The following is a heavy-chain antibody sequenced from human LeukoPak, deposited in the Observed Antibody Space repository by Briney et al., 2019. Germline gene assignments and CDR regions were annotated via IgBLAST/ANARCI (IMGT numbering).Heavy chain of an antibody. Sequence: PSETLSLTYTVSGGSISSNSYYWGWIRQPPGKGLEWIGSIFYSGSTYYNPSLKNRVTISVDTSKNQFSLNLRSVTAADTAVYYCARLPETWISMIVGINPPVWGQGTLVAVSS. CDR2: IFYSGST. D-gene: IGHD3-22*01. CDR3: ARLPETWISMIVGINPPV. J-gene: IGHJ4*02. V-gene: IGHV4-39*01. CDR1: GGSISSNSYY.